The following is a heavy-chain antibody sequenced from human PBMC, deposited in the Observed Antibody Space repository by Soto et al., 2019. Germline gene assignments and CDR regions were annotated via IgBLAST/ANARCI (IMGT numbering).Heavy chain of an antibody. Sequence: GASVKVSCKASGYTFTSNYMHWVRQAPGQGLEWMGWINPNSGGTNYAQKFQGWVTMTRDTSISTAYMELSRLRSDDTAVYYCARSRVSNDYFAYWGQGTLVTVFS. D-gene: IGHD6-13*01. CDR1: GYTFTSNY. V-gene: IGHV1-2*04. CDR3: ARSRVSNDYFAY. CDR2: INPNSGGT. J-gene: IGHJ4*02.